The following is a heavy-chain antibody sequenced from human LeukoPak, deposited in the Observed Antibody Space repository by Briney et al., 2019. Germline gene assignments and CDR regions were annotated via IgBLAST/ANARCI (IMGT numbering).Heavy chain of an antibody. D-gene: IGHD1-7*01. V-gene: IGHV3-23*01. J-gene: IGHJ4*02. Sequence: GGSLRLSCAASGFKFSSYAMSWVRQAPGKGLDWLSVITNTGGNAYYADSVKGRFTISRDNSKNTLFLEMNSLRGEDTALYYCAVTFVGTTREFDYWGQGTLVTVSS. CDR1: GFKFSSYA. CDR2: ITNTGGNA. CDR3: AVTFVGTTREFDY.